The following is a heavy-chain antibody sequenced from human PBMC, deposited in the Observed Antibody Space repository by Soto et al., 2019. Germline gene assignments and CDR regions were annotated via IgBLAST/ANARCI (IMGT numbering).Heavy chain of an antibody. J-gene: IGHJ3*02. V-gene: IGHV1-24*01. Sequence: GASVKVSCKVSGYTLTELSMHWVRQAPGKGLEWMGGFDPEDGETIYAQKFQGRVTMTEDTSTDTAYMELSSLRSEDTAVYYCATGLGYCSGGSCQTTYAFDIWGQGTMVTVSS. CDR2: FDPEDGET. CDR3: ATGLGYCSGGSCQTTYAFDI. CDR1: GYTLTELS. D-gene: IGHD2-15*01.